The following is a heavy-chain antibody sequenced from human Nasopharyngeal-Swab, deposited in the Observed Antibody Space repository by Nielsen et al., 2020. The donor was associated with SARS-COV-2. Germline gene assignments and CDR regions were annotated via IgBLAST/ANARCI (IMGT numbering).Heavy chain of an antibody. V-gene: IGHV3-30-3*01. Sequence: GESLKISCAASGFLFSHYDMHWVRRAPGKGLEWVAVTSSDESHKYYAGSVKDRFTISRDNSRNTLYLQMDSLTTEDTAIYYCARDMISGPPDWFDHWGQGTLVTVSS. CDR3: ARDMISGPPDWFDH. CDR1: GFLFSHYD. D-gene: IGHD3/OR15-3a*01. CDR2: TSSDESHK. J-gene: IGHJ5*02.